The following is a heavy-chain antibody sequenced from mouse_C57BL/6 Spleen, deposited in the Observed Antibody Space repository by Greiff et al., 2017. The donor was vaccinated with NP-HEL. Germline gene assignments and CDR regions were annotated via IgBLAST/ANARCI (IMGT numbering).Heavy chain of an antibody. J-gene: IGHJ2*01. D-gene: IGHD1-1*01. CDR2: IYPGDGDT. V-gene: IGHV1-82*01. Sequence: VQGVESGPELVKPGASVKISCKASGYAFSSSWMNWVKQRPGKGLEWIGRIYPGDGDTNYNGKFKGKATLTADKSSSTAYMQLSSLTSEDSAVYFCAREGYYGSCLLDYWGQGTTLTVSS. CDR3: AREGYYGSCLLDY. CDR1: GYAFSSSW.